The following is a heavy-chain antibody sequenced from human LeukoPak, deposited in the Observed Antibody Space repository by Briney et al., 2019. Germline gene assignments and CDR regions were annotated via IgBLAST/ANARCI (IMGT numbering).Heavy chain of an antibody. J-gene: IGHJ6*03. CDR1: GYTFTGYY. D-gene: IGHD2-2*01. Sequence: ASVKVSCKASGYTFTGYYMHWVRQAPGQGLEWMGWINPNSGGTNYAQKCQGRVTMTRDTSISTAYMELSRLRSDDTAVYYCARNGCSSTSCSHYYYYYMDVWGKGTTVTVSS. CDR2: INPNSGGT. CDR3: ARNGCSSTSCSHYYYYYMDV. V-gene: IGHV1-2*02.